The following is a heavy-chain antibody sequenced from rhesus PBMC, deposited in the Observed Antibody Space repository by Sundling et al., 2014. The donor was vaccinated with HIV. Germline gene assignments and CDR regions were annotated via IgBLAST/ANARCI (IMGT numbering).Heavy chain of an antibody. J-gene: IGHJ4*01. CDR3: ARVRYSGGWSENFDY. CDR1: GGSISSYS. Sequence: QVQLQESGPGLVKPSETLSVTCAVSGGSISSYSWNWIRQAPGKGLEWIGYIYGSGGSTHYNPSLKSRVTLSVNMSKNQFSLKLSSVTAADTAVYYCARVRYSGGWSENFDYWGQGVLVTVSS. D-gene: IGHD6-37*01. V-gene: IGHV4-169*01. CDR2: IYGSGGST.